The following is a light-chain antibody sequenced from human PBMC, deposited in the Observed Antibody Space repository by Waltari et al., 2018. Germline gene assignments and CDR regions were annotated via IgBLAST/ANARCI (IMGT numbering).Light chain of an antibody. CDR3: SSYTVTTTPRV. Sequence: QSALTQPASVSGSPGQSIIISCPETSRGVGTYTLVPWYQQHPGKAPKVKIYEGNKRPSEVSNRFAGSKSGNTASLTISGLQAEDEADYYCSSYTVTTTPRVVGGGTKLTVL. CDR1: SRGVGTYTL. CDR2: EGN. J-gene: IGLJ3*02. V-gene: IGLV2-23*01.